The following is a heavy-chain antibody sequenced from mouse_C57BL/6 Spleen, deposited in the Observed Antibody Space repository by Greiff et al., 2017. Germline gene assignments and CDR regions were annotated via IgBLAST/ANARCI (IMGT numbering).Heavy chain of an antibody. V-gene: IGHV1-80*01. Sequence: QVQLQQSGAELVKPGASVKISCKASGYAFSRYWMNWVKQRPGKGLEWIGQIYPGDGDTNYNGKFKGKATLTADKSSSTAYMQRSSLTSEDSAVYFCARRQLRLAMDYWGQGTSVTVSS. CDR3: ARRQLRLAMDY. CDR2: IYPGDGDT. J-gene: IGHJ4*01. CDR1: GYAFSRYW. D-gene: IGHD3-2*02.